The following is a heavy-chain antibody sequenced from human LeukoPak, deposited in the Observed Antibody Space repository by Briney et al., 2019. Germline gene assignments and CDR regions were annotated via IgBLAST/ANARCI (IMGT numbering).Heavy chain of an antibody. CDR2: INPSGGST. Sequence: ASVKVSCKASGYTFTSYYMHWVRQAPGQGLEWMGIINPSGGSTSYAQKFQGRVTMTRDTSTSTVYMELSSLRSEDTAVYCCARDMKVDCGGDCYSDDAFDIWGQGTMVTVSS. CDR3: ARDMKVDCGGDCYSDDAFDI. V-gene: IGHV1-46*01. CDR1: GYTFTSYY. J-gene: IGHJ3*02. D-gene: IGHD2-21*01.